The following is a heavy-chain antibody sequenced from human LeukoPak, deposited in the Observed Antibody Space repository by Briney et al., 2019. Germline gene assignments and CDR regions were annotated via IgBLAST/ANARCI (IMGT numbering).Heavy chain of an antibody. J-gene: IGHJ4*02. CDR3: ARVIAAAGEYYFDY. Sequence: PSETLSLTCAVSGYSISSGYYWGWIRQPPGKGLEWIGSIYHSGSTYYNPSLKSRVTISVDTSKNQFSLKLSSVTAADTAVYYCARVIAAAGEYYFDYWGQGTLVTVSS. V-gene: IGHV4-38-2*01. CDR2: IYHSGST. D-gene: IGHD6-13*01. CDR1: GYSISSGYY.